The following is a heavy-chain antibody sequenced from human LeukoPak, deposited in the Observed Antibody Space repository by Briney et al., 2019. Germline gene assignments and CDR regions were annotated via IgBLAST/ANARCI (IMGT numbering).Heavy chain of an antibody. J-gene: IGHJ5*02. V-gene: IGHV4-59*13. CDR2: IDHNGST. Sequence: SDTLSLPCSVTIGSISRYYGRWIPHPPGRGRVGIGYIDHNGSTNYNSSLKSRVTISVDTSKNQFSLKLSSVTAADTAVYYCARVCSGGSCYGWFDPWGQGTLVSVSS. D-gene: IGHD2-15*01. CDR3: ARVCSGGSCYGWFDP. CDR1: IGSISRYY.